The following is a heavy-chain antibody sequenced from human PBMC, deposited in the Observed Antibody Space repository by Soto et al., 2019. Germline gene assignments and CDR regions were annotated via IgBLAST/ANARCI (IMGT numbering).Heavy chain of an antibody. Sequence: DVQLVESGGGFVQPGRSLRLSCAASGSTSVDYAMHWVRQVPGKGLEWVSGIGWNSDRIDYADSVKGRFTTSRDNARNSLYLQMNSLRPEDTALYYCKKDISAGGADIWGQGTMVTVSS. D-gene: IGHD6-25*01. CDR2: IGWNSDRI. V-gene: IGHV3-9*02. CDR1: GSTSVDYA. CDR3: KKDISAGGADI. J-gene: IGHJ3*02.